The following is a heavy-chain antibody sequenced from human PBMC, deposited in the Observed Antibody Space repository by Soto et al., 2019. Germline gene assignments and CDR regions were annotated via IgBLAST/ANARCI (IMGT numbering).Heavy chain of an antibody. D-gene: IGHD2-15*01. CDR1: GYTFTSYD. V-gene: IGHV1-8*01. CDR3: ARSAHASAF. J-gene: IGHJ4*02. CDR2: MNPYSGNT. Sequence: QVQLVQSGAEVKKPGASVKVSCKASGYTFTSYDINWVRQATGQGLEWMGWMNPYSGNTGYAQKFQGRLTMTRNTSISTAYMELNSLRSEDAAVYNCARSAHASAFWGQGTLVTVSS.